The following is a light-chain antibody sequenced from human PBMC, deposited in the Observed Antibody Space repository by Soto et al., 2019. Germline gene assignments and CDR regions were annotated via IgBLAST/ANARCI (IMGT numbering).Light chain of an antibody. Sequence: DIVMTQSPDSLAVSLVERATINCKSSQSVLYSSSNKNYLAWYQQKPGQPPNLLIYWASTRESGVPERFSGRGSGTDFTLTISSLQAEDVAVYYCQQYYTTPLTFGQGTTLEIK. CDR2: WAS. J-gene: IGKJ2*01. CDR3: QQYYTTPLT. CDR1: QSVLYSSSNKNY. V-gene: IGKV4-1*01.